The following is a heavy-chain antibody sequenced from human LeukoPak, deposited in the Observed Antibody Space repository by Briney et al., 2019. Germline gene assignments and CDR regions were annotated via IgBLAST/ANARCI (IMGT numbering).Heavy chain of an antibody. D-gene: IGHD3-3*01. J-gene: IGHJ4*02. CDR3: ARRTYYDFWSKRPPFDC. CDR1: GGSISSSSYY. V-gene: IGHV4-39*01. CDR2: IYYSGST. Sequence: SETLSLTCTVSGGSISSSSYYWGWIRQPPGKGLEWIGSIYYSGSTYYNPSLKSRVTISVDTSKNQFSLKLSSVTAADTAVYYCARRTYYDFWSKRPPFDCWGQGTLVTVSS.